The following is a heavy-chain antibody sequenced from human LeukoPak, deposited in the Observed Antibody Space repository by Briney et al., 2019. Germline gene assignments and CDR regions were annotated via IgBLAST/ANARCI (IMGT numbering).Heavy chain of an antibody. Sequence: SETLSLTCTISGGSISSISYYWSWLRQPPGKGLEWIGYIYYSGTTNYNPSLKSRVTISVDTSKTQLSLRLTSVTAADTAVYYCARDWGAGYYDFRNPYSDYYYYGMDLWGQGTTVTVSS. V-gene: IGHV4-61*01. CDR1: GGSISSISYY. CDR3: ARDWGAGYYDFRNPYSDYYYYGMDL. CDR2: IYYSGTT. J-gene: IGHJ6*02. D-gene: IGHD3-3*01.